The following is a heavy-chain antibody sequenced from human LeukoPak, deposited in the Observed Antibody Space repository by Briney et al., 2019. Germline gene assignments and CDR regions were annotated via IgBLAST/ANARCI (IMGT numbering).Heavy chain of an antibody. Sequence: GGSLRLSCAASGFTFSSYEMNWVRQAPGKGLEWISHISSSGGSIYYADSVKGRFTISRDNAKNSLYLQMHSLRAEDTAVYYCARERYSSGSGDYWGQGTLVTVSS. CDR3: ARERYSSGSGDY. J-gene: IGHJ4*02. CDR1: GFTFSSYE. V-gene: IGHV3-48*03. D-gene: IGHD6-19*01. CDR2: ISSSGGSI.